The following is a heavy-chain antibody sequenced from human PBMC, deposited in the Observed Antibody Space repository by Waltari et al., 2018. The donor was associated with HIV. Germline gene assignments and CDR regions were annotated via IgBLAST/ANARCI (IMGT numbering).Heavy chain of an antibody. Sequence: LVQSGGGEVPEGGSLLLSCSGSGFDFSRFSLNWVRQTPRRGREWVDSLRRETYEANYLASVRGRFTIARDNARSSAFLEMTGLRVEDTATYYCVRDDPGYVPIDYWGQGSQVIVS. CDR1: GFDFSRFS. D-gene: IGHD2-15*01. V-gene: IGHV3-21*04. J-gene: IGHJ4*02. CDR2: LRRETYEA. CDR3: VRDDPGYVPIDY.